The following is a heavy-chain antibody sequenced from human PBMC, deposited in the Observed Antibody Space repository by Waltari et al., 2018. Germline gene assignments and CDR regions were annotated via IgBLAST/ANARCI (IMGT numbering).Heavy chain of an antibody. V-gene: IGHV4-61*09. J-gene: IGHJ5*02. CDR2: IYTSGST. CDR3: ARDGGYSGYDYWFDP. Sequence: QVQLQESGPGLVKPSQTLSLTCTVSGGSISSGSYYWSWIRQPAGKGLEWIGYIYTSGSTNYNPSLKSRVTISVDTSKNQFSLKLSSVTAADTAVYYCARDGGYSGYDYWFDPWGQGTLVTVSS. D-gene: IGHD5-12*01. CDR1: GGSISSGSYY.